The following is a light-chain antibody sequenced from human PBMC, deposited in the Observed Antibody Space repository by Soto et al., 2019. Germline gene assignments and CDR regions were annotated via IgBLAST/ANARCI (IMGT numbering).Light chain of an antibody. Sequence: DIQMTQSPSSLSASVGDRVTITCRASQGISNYLAWYQQKPGKVPKLLIYAASTLQSGVPSRFSGSGSGTDFTLTISSLKTEDVATYYCQKYNSASVTFGKGTRLEIK. V-gene: IGKV1-27*01. CDR1: QGISNY. CDR2: AAS. CDR3: QKYNSASVT. J-gene: IGKJ5*01.